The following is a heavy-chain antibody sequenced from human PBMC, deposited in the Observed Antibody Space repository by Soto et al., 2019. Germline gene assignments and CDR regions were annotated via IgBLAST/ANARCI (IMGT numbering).Heavy chain of an antibody. J-gene: IGHJ4*02. CDR2: IIPIFGTA. V-gene: IGHV1-69*13. CDR3: ARGSGYSYDKNPVSPFDY. Sequence: VASVKVSCKASGGTFSSYAISWVRQAPGQGLEWMGGIIPIFGTANYAQKFQGRVTITADESTSTAYMELSSLRSEDTAVYYCARGSGYSYDKNPVSPFDYWGQGTLVTVSS. CDR1: GGTFSSYA. D-gene: IGHD5-18*01.